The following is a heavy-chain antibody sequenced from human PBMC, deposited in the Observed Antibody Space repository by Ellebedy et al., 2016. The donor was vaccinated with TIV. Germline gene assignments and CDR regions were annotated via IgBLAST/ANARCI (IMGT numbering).Heavy chain of an antibody. D-gene: IGHD2-2*01. V-gene: IGHV3-30*18. CDR3: AKARAAAYYYYYGMDV. CDR2: IPYDESDK. CDR1: GFTFSSYG. Sequence: GGSLRLSXAASGFTFSSYGMHWVRQAPGKGLEWVAVIPYDESDKYYAGSVKGRFTISRDNSKNTLYLQMNSLRAEDTAVYYCAKARAAAYYYYYGMDVWGQGTTVTVSS. J-gene: IGHJ6*02.